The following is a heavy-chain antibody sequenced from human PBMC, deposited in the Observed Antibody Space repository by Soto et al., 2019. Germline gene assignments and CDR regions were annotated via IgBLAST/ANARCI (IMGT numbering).Heavy chain of an antibody. CDR1: GFTFSSYA. V-gene: IGHV3-23*01. Sequence: EVQLLESGGGLIQPGGSLRLSCAASGFTFSSYAMSWVRQAPGMGLEWVSGISASGGTANLADSVEGRCTISIDNSKSTLYLQMNSLRAEDTAVYYCAKLTYPADSTGYYYERVSGWIDSWGQGTLVTVSS. D-gene: IGHD3-22*01. CDR2: ISASGGTA. J-gene: IGHJ5*01. CDR3: AKLTYPADSTGYYYERVSGWIDS.